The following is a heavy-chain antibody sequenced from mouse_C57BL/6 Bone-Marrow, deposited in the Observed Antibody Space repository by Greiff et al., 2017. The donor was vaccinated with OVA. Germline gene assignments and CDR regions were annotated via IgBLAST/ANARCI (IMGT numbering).Heavy chain of an antibody. Sequence: EVQVVESGGGLVKPGGSLKLSCAASGFTFSSYAMSWVRQTPEKRLEWVATISDGGSYTYYPDNVKGRFTISRDNAKNNLYLQMSHLKSEDTAMYYCARDGTTVAPFDYWGQGTTLTVSS. CDR1: GFTFSSYA. V-gene: IGHV5-4*01. D-gene: IGHD1-1*01. CDR2: ISDGGSYT. CDR3: ARDGTTVAPFDY. J-gene: IGHJ2*01.